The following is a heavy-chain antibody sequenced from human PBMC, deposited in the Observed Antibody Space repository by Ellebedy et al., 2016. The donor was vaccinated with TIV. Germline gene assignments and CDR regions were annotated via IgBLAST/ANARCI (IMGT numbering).Heavy chain of an antibody. CDR2: INAGNAYT. CDR1: GYTFTTYT. Sequence: ASVKVSCXASGYTFTTYTIHWVRQAPGQRLEWMGWINAGNAYTQYSQKFQGRVTITRDTSASTAYMELSSLRSADTAVYYCARETHNYDSRSNYPWGSWGQGTLVTVSS. D-gene: IGHD3-22*01. V-gene: IGHV1-3*01. CDR3: ARETHNYDSRSNYPWGS. J-gene: IGHJ5*02.